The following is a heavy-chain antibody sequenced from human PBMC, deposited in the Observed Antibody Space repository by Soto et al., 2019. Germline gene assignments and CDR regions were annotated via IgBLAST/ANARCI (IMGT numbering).Heavy chain of an antibody. D-gene: IGHD2-21*02. CDR3: TRGGRDLDF. CDR1: GFDFPGFW. Sequence: VQVVESGGTLVQPGGSLRLSCEVSGFDFPGFWMNWVRQAPGKGLEWVANINHGGSETNFLGSVKGRFTSSRDNAKSTLYLQMNSLRVEDTAVYYCTRGGRDLDFWGQGTVVIVSS. J-gene: IGHJ4*02. CDR2: INHGGSET. V-gene: IGHV3-7*04.